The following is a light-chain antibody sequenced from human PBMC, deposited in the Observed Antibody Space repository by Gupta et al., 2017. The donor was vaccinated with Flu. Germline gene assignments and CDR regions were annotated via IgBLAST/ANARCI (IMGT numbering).Light chain of an antibody. J-gene: IGKJ3*01. CDR3: MQARQTLFT. V-gene: IGKV2-28*01. Sequence: DIVMTQSPLSLPVTPGEPASISCRSSQSLLHSNGYNYLDWYLQKPGQSPQLLIYLGSNRASGVPDRFSGSGSGTDFTLKISRVEAEGVGVYYCMQARQTLFTFGPGTKVDIK. CDR2: LGS. CDR1: QSLLHSNGYNY.